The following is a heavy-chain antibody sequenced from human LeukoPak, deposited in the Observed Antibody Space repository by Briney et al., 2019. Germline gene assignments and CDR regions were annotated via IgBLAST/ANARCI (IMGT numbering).Heavy chain of an antibody. Sequence: ASETLSLTCAVYGGSFSGYYWSWIRQPPGKGLEWIGEINHSGSTNYNPSLKSRVTISVDTSKNQFSLKLSSVTAADTAVYYCAXXXXXXXXXXXXXQYYYYGMDVWGQGTTVTVSS. CDR2: INHSGST. V-gene: IGHV4-34*01. CDR3: AXXXXXXXXXXXXXQYYYYGMDV. CDR1: GGSFSGYY. J-gene: IGHJ6*02.